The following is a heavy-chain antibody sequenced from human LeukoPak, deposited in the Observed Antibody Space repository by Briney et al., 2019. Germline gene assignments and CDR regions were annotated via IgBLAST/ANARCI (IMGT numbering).Heavy chain of an antibody. D-gene: IGHD2-2*01. CDR1: GFTFSNYW. J-gene: IGHJ6*02. CDR3: AKARYCDSTTCRYYGMDV. V-gene: IGHV3-74*01. Sequence: GRSLRLSCAASGFTFSNYWMYWVRQAPGKGLVWVSHINSDGISTSYADSVKGRFTISRDNAKNTLYLQMNSLRAEDTAVYYCAKARYCDSTTCRYYGMDVWGQGTTVTVSS. CDR2: INSDGIST.